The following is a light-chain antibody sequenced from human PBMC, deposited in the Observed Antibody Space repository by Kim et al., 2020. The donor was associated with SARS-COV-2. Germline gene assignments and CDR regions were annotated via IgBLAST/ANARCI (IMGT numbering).Light chain of an antibody. V-gene: IGKV3D-15*01. Sequence: EIVMTQSPATLSVSPGERATLSCRASQSVSSNLAWYQQKPGQAPRLLIYGASTMATGIPARFSGSGSGTEFTLTISSLQSEDFAVYYCQQYNNWPPFLTFGGGTKVDIK. J-gene: IGKJ4*01. CDR2: GAS. CDR3: QQYNNWPPFLT. CDR1: QSVSSN.